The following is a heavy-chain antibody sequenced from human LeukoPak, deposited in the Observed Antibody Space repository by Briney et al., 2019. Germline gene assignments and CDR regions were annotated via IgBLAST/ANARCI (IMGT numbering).Heavy chain of an antibody. D-gene: IGHD6-13*01. Sequence: GASVKVSCKASGGTFSSYAISWVRQAPGQGLEWMGGIVPIFGTANYAQKFQGRVTITADKSTSTAYMELSSLRSEDTAVYYCARSGYSNHNWFDPWGQGTLVTVFS. J-gene: IGHJ5*02. CDR1: GGTFSSYA. V-gene: IGHV1-69*06. CDR3: ARSGYSNHNWFDP. CDR2: IVPIFGTA.